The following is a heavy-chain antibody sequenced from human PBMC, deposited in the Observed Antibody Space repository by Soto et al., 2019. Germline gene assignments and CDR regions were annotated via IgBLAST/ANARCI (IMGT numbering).Heavy chain of an antibody. CDR1: GFSFNKYA. J-gene: IGHJ6*03. CDR3: AKCVGSGTYKNYCYYMDV. D-gene: IGHD3-10*01. Sequence: EVQLLQSGGGLVQPGGSLRLSCAASGFSFNKYAVTWVRQAPGKGLEWVSVISDAGGVTSYADSVKGRFTISRDNCMNTLYLQMSSLRAEDTAVYYCAKCVGSGTYKNYCYYMDVWGKGTTVTVS. CDR2: ISDAGGVT. V-gene: IGHV3-23*01.